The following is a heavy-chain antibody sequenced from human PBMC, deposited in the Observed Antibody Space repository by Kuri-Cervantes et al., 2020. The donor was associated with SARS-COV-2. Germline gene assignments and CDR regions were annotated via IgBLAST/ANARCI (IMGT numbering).Heavy chain of an antibody. V-gene: IGHV3-74*01. J-gene: IGHJ6*02. CDR3: AKDRERYCSSTSCSAFGV. CDR2: INPDGSYT. D-gene: IGHD2-2*01. Sequence: LSLTCAASGFTFSGHWIHWVRQAPGKGLVWVSRINPDGSYTNNADSVKGRFTISRDNSKNTLSLQMNSLRAEDTAVYYCAKDRERYCSSTSCSAFGVWGQGTTVTVSS. CDR1: GFTFSGHW.